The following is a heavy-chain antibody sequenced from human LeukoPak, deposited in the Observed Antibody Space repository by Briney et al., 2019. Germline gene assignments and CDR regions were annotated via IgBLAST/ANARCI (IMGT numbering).Heavy chain of an antibody. D-gene: IGHD3-10*01. J-gene: IGHJ4*02. Sequence: PGGSLRLSCAASGFTFSSYGMHWVRQAPGKGREWVAVIWYDGSNKYYADSVKGRFTISRDNSKNTLYLQMNSLRAEDTAVYYCARDYYGPGSYYRVIGGLDYWGQGTLVTVSS. CDR3: ARDYYGPGSYYRVIGGLDY. CDR1: GFTFSSYG. V-gene: IGHV3-33*01. CDR2: IWYDGSNK.